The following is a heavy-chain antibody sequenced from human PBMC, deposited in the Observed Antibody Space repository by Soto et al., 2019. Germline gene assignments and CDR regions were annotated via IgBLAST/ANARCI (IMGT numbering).Heavy chain of an antibody. V-gene: IGHV1-69*13. CDR3: ARGSWDTAMDDYYYYGMDV. CDR1: GGTFSSYA. J-gene: IGHJ6*02. Sequence: SVKVSCKASGGTFSSYAISWVRQAPGQGLEWMGGIIPIFGTANYAQKFQGRVTITADESTSTAYMELSSLRSEDTAVYYCARGSWDTAMDDYYYYGMDVWGQGTTVTVSS. D-gene: IGHD5-18*01. CDR2: IIPIFGTA.